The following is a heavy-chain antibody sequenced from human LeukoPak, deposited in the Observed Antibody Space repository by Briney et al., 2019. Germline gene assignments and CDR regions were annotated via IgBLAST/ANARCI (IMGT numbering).Heavy chain of an antibody. Sequence: ASVKASCKASGGTFSSYAISWVRQAPGQGLEWMGGIIPIFGTANYAQKFQGRVTITTDESTSTAYMELSSLRSEDTAVYYCARAPYYPTYYYYMDVWGKGTTVTVSS. CDR2: IIPIFGTA. D-gene: IGHD3-22*01. CDR1: GGTFSSYA. J-gene: IGHJ6*03. CDR3: ARAPYYPTYYYYMDV. V-gene: IGHV1-69*05.